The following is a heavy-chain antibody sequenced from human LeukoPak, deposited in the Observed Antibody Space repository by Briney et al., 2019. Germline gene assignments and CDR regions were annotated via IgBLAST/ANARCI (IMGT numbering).Heavy chain of an antibody. J-gene: IGHJ4*02. V-gene: IGHV4-34*01. CDR2: ISPSGST. Sequence: SETLTLTCVVYGGSFSGYCWSWIRQPPGKGLEWIGEISPSGSTNYSPSLKSRVFISIDTSKEELSLRLTSVTAAGSAVYYCASSFYYDSRDYWGQGTLVTVSS. CDR3: ASSFYYDSRDY. CDR1: GGSFSGYC. D-gene: IGHD3-22*01.